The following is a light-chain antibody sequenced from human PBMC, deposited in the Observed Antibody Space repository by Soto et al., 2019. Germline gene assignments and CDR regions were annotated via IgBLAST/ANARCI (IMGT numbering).Light chain of an antibody. V-gene: IGKV1-27*01. Sequence: DIQMTQSPSSLSASVGDRVTITCRASQGISTYLAWYQQKPGKVPKLLIYAASTLQSGVPSRFSGSGAGTDFTLTISSLEPEDVATYYCQKYNSAPPWTFGQGTKVAIK. CDR3: QKYNSAPPWT. CDR2: AAS. J-gene: IGKJ1*01. CDR1: QGISTY.